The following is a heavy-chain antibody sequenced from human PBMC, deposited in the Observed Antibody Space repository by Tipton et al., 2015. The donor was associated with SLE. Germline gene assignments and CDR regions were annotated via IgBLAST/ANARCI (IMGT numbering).Heavy chain of an antibody. D-gene: IGHD4-23*01. Sequence: TLSLTCAVYGGSFSGYYWSWIRQPPGKGLEWIGSIYHNGNTYNNPSLRGRVTISVDTSKNQFSLDLTSVTAADTAVYYCVRELDTFEVWGPGTLVTVSS. J-gene: IGHJ3*01. CDR2: IYHNGNT. V-gene: IGHV4-34*01. CDR1: GGSFSGYY. CDR3: VRELDTFEV.